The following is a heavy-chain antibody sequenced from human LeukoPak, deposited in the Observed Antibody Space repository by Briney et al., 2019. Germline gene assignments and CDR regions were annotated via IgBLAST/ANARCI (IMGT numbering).Heavy chain of an antibody. D-gene: IGHD6-13*01. J-gene: IGHJ6*02. CDR3: ASDSEGQQLVQFGYYYGMDV. V-gene: IGHV3-7*01. Sequence: GGSLRLSCAASGFTFSSYWMSWVRQAPGKGLEWVANIKQDGSEKYYVDSVKGRFTISRDNAKNSLYLQMNSLRAEDTAVYYCASDSEGQQLVQFGYYYGMDVWGQGTTVTVSS. CDR1: GFTFSSYW. CDR2: IKQDGSEK.